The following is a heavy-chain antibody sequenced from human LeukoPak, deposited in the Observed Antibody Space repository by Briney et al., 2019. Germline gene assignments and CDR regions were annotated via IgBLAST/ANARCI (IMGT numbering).Heavy chain of an antibody. CDR1: GFTFTSSA. CDR3: AASFPPIVGATLR. V-gene: IGHV1-58*02. J-gene: IGHJ4*02. Sequence: SVKVSCKASGFTFTSSAMQWVRQARGQRLEWIGWIVVGSGNTNYAQKFQERVTITRDMSTSTAYMELSSLRSEDTAVYYCAASFPPIVGATLRWGQGTLVTVSS. D-gene: IGHD1-26*01. CDR2: IVVGSGNT.